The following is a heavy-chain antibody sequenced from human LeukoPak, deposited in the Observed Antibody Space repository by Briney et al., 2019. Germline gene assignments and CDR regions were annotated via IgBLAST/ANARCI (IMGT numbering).Heavy chain of an antibody. J-gene: IGHJ4*02. D-gene: IGHD3-9*01. Sequence: PSETLSLTCAVYGGSFSGYYWSWIRQPPGKGLEWIGEINHSGSTNYNPSLKSRVTISVDTSKNQFSLKLSSVTAADTAVYYCARGPYFDWLFTFDYWGQGTLVTVSS. V-gene: IGHV4-34*01. CDR3: ARGPYFDWLFTFDY. CDR1: GGSFSGYY. CDR2: INHSGST.